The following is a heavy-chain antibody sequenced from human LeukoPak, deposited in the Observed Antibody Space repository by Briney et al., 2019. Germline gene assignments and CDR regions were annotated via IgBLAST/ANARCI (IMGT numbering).Heavy chain of an antibody. D-gene: IGHD3-22*01. CDR3: ARDTGLYYYYDSSGYITFDY. Sequence: ASVKVSCKASGYTFTGYYMHWVRQAPGQGLEWMGWINPNSGDTNYAQKFQGRVTMIRDTSISTAYMELSRLRSDDTAVYYCARDTGLYYYYDSSGYITFDYWGQGTLVTVSS. CDR2: INPNSGDT. J-gene: IGHJ4*02. CDR1: GYTFTGYY. V-gene: IGHV1-2*02.